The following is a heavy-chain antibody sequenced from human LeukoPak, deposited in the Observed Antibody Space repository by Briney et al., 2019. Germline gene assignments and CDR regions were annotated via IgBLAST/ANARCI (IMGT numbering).Heavy chain of an antibody. CDR2: INPNSGNK. CDR1: GYTFTSYD. V-gene: IGHV1-8*01. CDR3: ARVLRYSSGWYAAHYYYMDV. J-gene: IGHJ6*03. Sequence: AGVTVPRKASGYTFTSYDINGVRPATAQGLERVGWINPNSGNKGYTKKFKGRVTITRNTSISTAHMELSSLRSEDTAVDYCARVLRYSSGWYAAHYYYMDVWGKGTTVTVSS. D-gene: IGHD6-19*01.